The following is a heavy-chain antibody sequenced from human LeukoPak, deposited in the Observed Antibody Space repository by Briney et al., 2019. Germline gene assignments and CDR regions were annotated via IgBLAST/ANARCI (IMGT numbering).Heavy chain of an antibody. CDR2: IYYSGST. J-gene: IGHJ4*02. CDR1: GGSFSGYY. Sequence: SETLSLTCAVYGGSFSGYYWSWIRQPPGKGLEWIGTIYYSGSTYYNPSLKSRVTISVDTSKNQFSLKLSSVTAADTAIYYCARVSGEADYWGQGTLVTVSS. D-gene: IGHD3-16*01. V-gene: IGHV4-34*01. CDR3: ARVSGEADY.